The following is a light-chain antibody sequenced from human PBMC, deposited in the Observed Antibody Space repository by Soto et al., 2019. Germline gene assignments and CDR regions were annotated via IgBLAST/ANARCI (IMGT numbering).Light chain of an antibody. V-gene: IGKV3-20*01. J-gene: IGKJ4*01. CDR3: QQYGSSPLT. CDR1: QSVSSIY. CDR2: GAS. Sequence: EIVFTQSPGTLSLSRGERATLSCRASQSVSSIYLAWYQQKPGQAPRLLIYGASSRATGIPDRFSGSGSGTDFTLTISRLEPEDFAVYYCQQYGSSPLTLGGGTKVDIK.